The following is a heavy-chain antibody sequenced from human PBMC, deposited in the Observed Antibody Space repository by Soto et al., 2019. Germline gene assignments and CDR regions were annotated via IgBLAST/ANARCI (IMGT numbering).Heavy chain of an antibody. J-gene: IGHJ5*02. CDR1: GDSFIAYW. CDR2: IYPADSET. V-gene: IGHV5-51*01. CDR3: ARLLITMVRGVITSDGWFDP. Sequence: GESLRTWCKGSGDSFIAYWIVWVPQMPGKGLKWMAMIYPADSETRYSPSFQGHVTISADKSISTAYLQWSSLKASDTAIYYCARLLITMVRGVITSDGWFDPWGQGTLVTSPQ. D-gene: IGHD3-10*01.